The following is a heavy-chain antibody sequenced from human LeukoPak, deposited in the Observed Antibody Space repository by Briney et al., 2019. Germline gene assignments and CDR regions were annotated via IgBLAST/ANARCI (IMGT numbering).Heavy chain of an antibody. V-gene: IGHV4-39*07. CDR3: VGGYSYGYIDY. CDR2: VYYSGST. CDR1: GGSISSSNYY. D-gene: IGHD5-18*01. J-gene: IGHJ4*02. Sequence: SETLSLTCTVSGGSISSSNYYWGWIRQPPGKGLEWIASVYYSGSTYYNPSLKSRVTISVDTSKNQFSLKLSSVTAADTAVYYCVGGYSYGYIDYWGQGTLVTVSS.